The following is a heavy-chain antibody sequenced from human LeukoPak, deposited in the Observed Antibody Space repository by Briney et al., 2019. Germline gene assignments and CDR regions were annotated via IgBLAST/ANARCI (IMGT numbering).Heavy chain of an antibody. CDR3: ASEEGGLDV. CDR1: GFTFSRYW. Sequence: GGSLRLSCAASGFTFSRYWMHWVRQAPGKGLVWVSRIKTDGSYTSYADSVKGRFTISRDNAKSTLFPQMNGLRGEDTAIYYCASEEGGLDVWGQGTTVTVSS. CDR2: IKTDGSYT. V-gene: IGHV3-74*01. J-gene: IGHJ6*02.